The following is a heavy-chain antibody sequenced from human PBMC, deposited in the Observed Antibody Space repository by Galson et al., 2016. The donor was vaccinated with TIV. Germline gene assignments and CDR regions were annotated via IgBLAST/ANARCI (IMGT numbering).Heavy chain of an antibody. V-gene: IGHV3-23*01. J-gene: IGHJ4*02. CDR3: AKMDSSGFDYVRRFDF. D-gene: IGHD3-22*01. CDR2: ISAGGGRT. Sequence: LRLSCAASGFTFSSFAMSWVRQAPGKGLEWVSRISAGGGRTDYTDSVKGRFTISRDNPKNTLYLQMSSPRADDTAVYFCAKMDSSGFDYVRRFDFWGQGTLATVSS. CDR1: GFTFSSFA.